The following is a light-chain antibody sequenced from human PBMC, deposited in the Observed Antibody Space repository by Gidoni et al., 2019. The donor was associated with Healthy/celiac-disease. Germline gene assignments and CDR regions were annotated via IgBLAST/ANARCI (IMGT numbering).Light chain of an antibody. J-gene: IGKJ5*01. V-gene: IGKV1-27*01. CDR1: QGISNY. CDR2: AAS. CDR3: QNYNSAIT. Sequence: DIQMTQSPSSLSASIGDRVTITCRASQGISNYLVWYQQKPGKAPKLLIYAASTLQSGVPSRLSGSGSGTDFTLTISSLQPEDVATYYCQNYNSAITFGQGTRLEIK.